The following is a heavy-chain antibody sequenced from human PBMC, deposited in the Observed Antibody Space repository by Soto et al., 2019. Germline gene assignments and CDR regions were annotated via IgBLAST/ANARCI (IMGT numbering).Heavy chain of an antibody. V-gene: IGHV4-59*01. CDR3: ARENYYDSSRGNAFDI. CDR1: GGSISSYY. Sequence: SETLSLTCTVSGGSISSYYWSWIRQPPGKGLEWIGYIYYSGSTNYNPSLKSRVTISVDTSKNQFSLKLSSVTAADTAVYYCARENYYDSSRGNAFDIWGQGTMVTVSS. J-gene: IGHJ3*02. CDR2: IYYSGST. D-gene: IGHD3-22*01.